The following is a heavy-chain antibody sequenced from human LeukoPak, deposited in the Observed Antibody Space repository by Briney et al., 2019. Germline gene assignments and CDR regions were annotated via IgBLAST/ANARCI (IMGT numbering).Heavy chain of an antibody. CDR1: GGSISSHY. CDR3: AGGWHL. Sequence: SETLSLTCTVSGGSISSHYWSWIRQPPGKGLEWIGYIYYSGSTNYNPSLKSRVTISVDTSKNQFSLKLSSVTAADTAVYYCAGGWHLWGQGTMVTVSS. J-gene: IGHJ3*01. CDR2: IYYSGST. V-gene: IGHV4-59*11. D-gene: IGHD3-3*02.